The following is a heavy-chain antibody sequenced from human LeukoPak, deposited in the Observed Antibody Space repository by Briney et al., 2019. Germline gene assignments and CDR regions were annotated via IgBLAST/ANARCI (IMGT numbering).Heavy chain of an antibody. J-gene: IGHJ4*02. CDR2: ISYDASNK. Sequence: PGRSLRLSCAASGFIFSNYGMHWVRQAPGKGLEWVALISYDASNKDYADSVEGRSTISRDNSKNTLYLQTNSLRAEDTALYYCAKDRGIPYNHFDSWGQGTLVTVSS. CDR1: GFIFSNYG. V-gene: IGHV3-30*18. D-gene: IGHD1-1*01. CDR3: AKDRGIPYNHFDS.